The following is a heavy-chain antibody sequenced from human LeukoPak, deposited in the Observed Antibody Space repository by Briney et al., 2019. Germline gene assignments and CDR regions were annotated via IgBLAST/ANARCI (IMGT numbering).Heavy chain of an antibody. CDR1: GFTFSSYG. CDR2: ISYDGSNK. J-gene: IGHJ4*02. CDR3: AKDPSYYDTLYYFDY. V-gene: IGHV3-30*18. Sequence: GRSLRLSCAASGFTFSSYGMHWVRQAPGKGLEWVAVISYDGSNKYYADSVKGRFTISRDNSKNTLYLQMNSLRAEDTAVYYCAKDPSYYDTLYYFDYWGQGTLVTVSS. D-gene: IGHD3-22*01.